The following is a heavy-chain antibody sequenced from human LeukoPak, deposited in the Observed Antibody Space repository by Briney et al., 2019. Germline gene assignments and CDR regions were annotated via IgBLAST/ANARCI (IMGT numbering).Heavy chain of an antibody. D-gene: IGHD5-18*01. Sequence: ASVKVSCKASGYSFTSYGFNWVRQAPGQGLEWMGWMSAYNGKTNYAHSLQGRVTVTADTSTSTAYMELRSLGSEDTAVYYCARGMGYSYGHPQGAFDIWGQGTMVTVSS. CDR1: GYSFTSYG. CDR2: MSAYNGKT. J-gene: IGHJ3*02. CDR3: ARGMGYSYGHPQGAFDI. V-gene: IGHV1-18*01.